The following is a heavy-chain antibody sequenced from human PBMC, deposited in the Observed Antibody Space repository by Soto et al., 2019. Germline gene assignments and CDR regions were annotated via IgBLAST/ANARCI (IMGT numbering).Heavy chain of an antibody. J-gene: IGHJ6*02. V-gene: IGHV4-39*01. Sequence: SETLSLTCTVSGGSISSSSYYWGWIRQPPGKGLEWIGSIYYSGSTYYNPSLKSRVTISVDTSKNQFSLKLSSVTAADTAVYYCARPTQYKGPYYYYYGMDVWGQGTTVTVSS. CDR2: IYYSGST. CDR3: ARPTQYKGPYYYYYGMDV. CDR1: GGSISSSSYY. D-gene: IGHD1-1*01.